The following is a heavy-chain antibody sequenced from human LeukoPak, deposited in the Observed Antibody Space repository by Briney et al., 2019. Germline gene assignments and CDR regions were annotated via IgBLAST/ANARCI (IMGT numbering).Heavy chain of an antibody. CDR1: GFTFSSYS. V-gene: IGHV3-21*01. J-gene: IGHJ4*02. D-gene: IGHD6-13*01. Sequence: GGSLRLSCAASGFTFSSYSMNWVRQVPGKGLEWVSSISSSSSYIYYADSVKGRFTISRDNAKNSLYLQINSLRAEDTAVYYCARGISSAAGIYFDYWGQGTLVTVSS. CDR2: ISSSSSYI. CDR3: ARGISSAAGIYFDY.